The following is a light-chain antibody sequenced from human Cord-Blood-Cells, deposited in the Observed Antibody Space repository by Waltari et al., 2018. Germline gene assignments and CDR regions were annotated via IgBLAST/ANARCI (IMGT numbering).Light chain of an antibody. Sequence: SYVLTQPPSVSVAPGKTARITCGGNNLGSKSVHGYQQKPGQAPVLVIYYDSDRPSGIPERFSGANSGNTSTLTISRVEAVDEADYYCQVWDSSSDHVVFGGGTKLTVL. CDR2: YDS. CDR1: NLGSKS. CDR3: QVWDSSSDHVV. V-gene: IGLV3-21*04. J-gene: IGLJ2*01.